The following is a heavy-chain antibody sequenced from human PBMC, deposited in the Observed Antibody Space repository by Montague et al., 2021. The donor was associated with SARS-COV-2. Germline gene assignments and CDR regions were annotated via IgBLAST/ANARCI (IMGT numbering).Heavy chain of an antibody. CDR2: ISYDGSNK. J-gene: IGHJ6*02. Sequence: SLRLSCAASGFTFSSYGMHWVRQAPGKGLEWVAVISYDGSNKYYADSVKGRFTISRDNSKNTLYLQMNSLRAEDTAVYYCAKDFHPMIVVVITRYYYYGVDVWGQGTTVTVSS. CDR3: AKDFHPMIVVVITRYYYYGVDV. D-gene: IGHD3-22*01. CDR1: GFTFSSYG. V-gene: IGHV3-30*18.